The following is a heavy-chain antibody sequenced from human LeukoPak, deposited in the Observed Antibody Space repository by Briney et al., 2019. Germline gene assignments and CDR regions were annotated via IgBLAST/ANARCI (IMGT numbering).Heavy chain of an antibody. CDR3: ARGRAMPWFDP. CDR1: GGSISSGGCY. J-gene: IGHJ5*01. V-gene: IGHV4-30-2*01. D-gene: IGHD2-2*01. Sequence: SETLSLTCTVSGGSISSGGCYWSWIRQPPGKGLEWIGYIYHSGSTYYNPSLKSRVTISVDRSKNQFSLKLSSVTAADTAVYYCARGRAMPWFDPWGPGTLVT. CDR2: IYHSGST.